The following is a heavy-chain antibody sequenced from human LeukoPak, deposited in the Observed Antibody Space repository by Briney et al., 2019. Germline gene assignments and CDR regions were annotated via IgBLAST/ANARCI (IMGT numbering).Heavy chain of an antibody. V-gene: IGHV4-34*01. Sequence: SETLSLTCAVYGGSFSGYYWSWIRQPPGKGLEWIGEINHSGSTNYNPSLKSRVTISVDTSKNQFSLKLSSVTAADTAVYYCARGRNVVPAGIDPWGQGTLVTVSS. D-gene: IGHD2-2*01. CDR1: GGSFSGYY. CDR3: ARGRNVVPAGIDP. CDR2: INHSGST. J-gene: IGHJ5*02.